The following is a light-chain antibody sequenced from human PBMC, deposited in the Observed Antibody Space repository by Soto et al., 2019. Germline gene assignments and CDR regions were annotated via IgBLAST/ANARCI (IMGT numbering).Light chain of an antibody. CDR1: SSTIGTNY. Sequence: QSVLTQPPSVSAAPGQNVTISCSGTSSTIGTNYVSWYQHVPGTAPKLLIYGNKNRPSGASGRFSGSKSGTAASLAITQLQAEDEGDYYCQSYDSNLSGPYVFGTGTKVTVL. V-gene: IGLV1-40*01. J-gene: IGLJ1*01. CDR2: GNK. CDR3: QSYDSNLSGPYV.